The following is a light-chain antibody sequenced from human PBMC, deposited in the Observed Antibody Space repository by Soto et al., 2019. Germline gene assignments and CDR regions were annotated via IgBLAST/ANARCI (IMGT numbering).Light chain of an antibody. J-gene: IGKJ3*01. CDR2: NTT. V-gene: IGKV3-20*01. Sequence: EIILTQSPDTLSLSPGERATVSCRASQTVSSNYLAWSQQRPGRAPRLLIYNTTRRATGIPDRFSGSGSGTDFTLSICRLEPEDFAVYYCQHYGGSFIFGPGTKVDIK. CDR3: QHYGGSFI. CDR1: QTVSSNY.